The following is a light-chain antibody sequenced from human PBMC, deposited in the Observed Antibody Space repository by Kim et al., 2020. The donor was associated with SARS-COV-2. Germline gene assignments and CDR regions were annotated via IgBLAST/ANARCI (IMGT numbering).Light chain of an antibody. J-gene: IGKJ4*01. CDR2: WAS. V-gene: IGKV4-1*01. CDR3: QQYYSTPIT. Sequence: DIVMTQSPDSLVVSLGERATINCKSSQSVLYSSNNKNYLTWYQQKPGQPPKLLIYWASTRESGVPDRFSGSGSGTDFTLTISSLQAEDAAVYYCQQYYSTPITFGGGTKVDIK. CDR1: QSVLYSSNNKNY.